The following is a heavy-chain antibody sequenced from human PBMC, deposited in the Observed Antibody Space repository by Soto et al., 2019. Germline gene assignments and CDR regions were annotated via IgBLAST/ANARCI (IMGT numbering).Heavy chain of an antibody. CDR2: ISYDGSNK. D-gene: IGHD6-19*01. Sequence: ESVGGVVQPGRSPRLSCAASGFTFSSYGMQWVRQAPGKGLEWVAVISYDGSNKYYADSVKGRFTISRDNSKNTLYLQMNSLRAEDTAVYYCAKEYSSGWDYYGMDVWGQGTTVTVSS. V-gene: IGHV3-30*18. CDR1: GFTFSSYG. CDR3: AKEYSSGWDYYGMDV. J-gene: IGHJ6*02.